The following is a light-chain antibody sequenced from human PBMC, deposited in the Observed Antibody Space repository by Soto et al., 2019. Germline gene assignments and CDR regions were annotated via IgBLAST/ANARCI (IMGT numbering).Light chain of an antibody. V-gene: IGLV2-8*01. CDR1: SSDVGGYNY. CDR3: SSYAGSNNWGV. Sequence: QSALTQPPSASGSPGQSVAISCTGTSSDVGGYNYVSWYQQHPSKAPKLIIYDVSKRPSGVPDRFSGSKSGNTASLTVSGLQAEDEGDYYCSSYAGSNNWGVFGGGTQLTVL. J-gene: IGLJ2*01. CDR2: DVS.